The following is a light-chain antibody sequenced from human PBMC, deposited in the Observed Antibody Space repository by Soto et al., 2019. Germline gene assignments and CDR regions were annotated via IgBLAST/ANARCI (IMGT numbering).Light chain of an antibody. Sequence: DIQMTQSPSTLSASVGDRVTITYRASQYISSWLAWYQQKPGKAPKLLIYKASSLESGVPSRFSGSGSGTEFTLTISSLQPDDFATYYCQQYNSQRTFGQGTKVEI. CDR1: QYISSW. V-gene: IGKV1-5*03. J-gene: IGKJ1*01. CDR3: QQYNSQRT. CDR2: KAS.